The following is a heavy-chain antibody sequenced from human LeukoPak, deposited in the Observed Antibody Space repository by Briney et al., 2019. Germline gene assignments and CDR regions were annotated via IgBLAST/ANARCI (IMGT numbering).Heavy chain of an antibody. CDR3: ARINAAVAGSTYYYYYYMDV. CDR1: GGSISSYY. V-gene: IGHV4-59*01. Sequence: SETLSLTCTVSGGSISSYYWSWIRQPPGKGLEWIGYIYYSGSTNYNPSLKSRVTISVDTSKNQFSLKLSSVTAADTAVYYCARINAAVAGSTYYYYYYMDVWGKGTTVTISS. J-gene: IGHJ6*03. D-gene: IGHD6-19*01. CDR2: IYYSGST.